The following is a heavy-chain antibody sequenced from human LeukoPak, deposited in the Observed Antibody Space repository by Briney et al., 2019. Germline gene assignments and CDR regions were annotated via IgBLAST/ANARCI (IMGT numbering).Heavy chain of an antibody. CDR1: GFPFSDHY. D-gene: IGHD3-22*01. V-gene: IGHV3-23*01. CDR3: AKGSYYDSSGSFYFDY. J-gene: IGHJ4*02. CDR2: ISGSGDNT. Sequence: GGSLRLSCAGSGFPFSDHYMDWVRQAPGKGLEWVSGISGSGDNTYYADSVKGRFTISRDNSKNTLYVQVNSLGTEDTAAYYCAKGSYYDSSGSFYFDYWGQGTLVTVSS.